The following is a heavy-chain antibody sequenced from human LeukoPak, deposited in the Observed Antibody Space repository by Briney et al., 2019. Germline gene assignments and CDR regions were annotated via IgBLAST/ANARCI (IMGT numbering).Heavy chain of an antibody. CDR2: IHPNRGKT. V-gene: IGHV1-8*01. Sequence: GASLKVSCKASGYTFRSYEINWVRQAPGQGLEWVGRIHPNRGKTGYTQKFQGRVTMTRDTSTETAFMELSSLKFDDTAIFYCARGHDGGNRYFDIGGQGTLVTVSS. D-gene: IGHD4-23*01. CDR1: GYTFRSYE. J-gene: IGHJ4*02. CDR3: ARGHDGGNRYFDI.